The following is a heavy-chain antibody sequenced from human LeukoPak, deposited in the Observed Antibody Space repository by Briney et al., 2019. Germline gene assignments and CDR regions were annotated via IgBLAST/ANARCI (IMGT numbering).Heavy chain of an antibody. Sequence: GGSLRLSCAASGFTFLNYAMNWVRQAPGKGLEWVSGISGSGYSIYYADSVKGRFTVSRDNSKNTLYLQMNSLRAEDTAVYYCAKDLRRDAVMSGHWGQGTLVTVSS. CDR1: GFTFLNYA. D-gene: IGHD3-16*01. CDR2: ISGSGYSI. V-gene: IGHV3-23*01. CDR3: AKDLRRDAVMSGH. J-gene: IGHJ4*02.